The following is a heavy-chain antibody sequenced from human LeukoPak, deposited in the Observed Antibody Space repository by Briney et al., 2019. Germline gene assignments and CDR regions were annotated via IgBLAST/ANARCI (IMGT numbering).Heavy chain of an antibody. V-gene: IGHV4-34*01. CDR3: ASTERCSTTCPLDY. D-gene: IGHD2-2*01. CDR2: INHSGST. J-gene: IGHJ4*02. Sequence: SETLSLTCAVCGGSFRGYYWSWIRQPPGKGLEWIGEINHSGSTNYNPSLKSRVTISLDTSMKKFSLKLNSVTAADTAVYYCASTERCSTTCPLDYWGQGTLVTVSS. CDR1: GGSFRGYY.